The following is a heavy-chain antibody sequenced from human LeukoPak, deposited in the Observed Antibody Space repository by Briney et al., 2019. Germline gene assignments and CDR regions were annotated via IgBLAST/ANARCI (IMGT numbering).Heavy chain of an antibody. V-gene: IGHV1-18*01. Sequence: ASVKVSCKASGYTFTSYGISWVRQPPGQGLEWMGWITAYNDNTNYAQKLQGRVTMTTDTSTSTAYMELRSLRSDDTAVYYCARALLWFGEPSHIDYWGQGTLVTASS. CDR2: ITAYNDNT. J-gene: IGHJ4*02. CDR3: ARALLWFGEPSHIDY. D-gene: IGHD3-10*01. CDR1: GYTFTSYG.